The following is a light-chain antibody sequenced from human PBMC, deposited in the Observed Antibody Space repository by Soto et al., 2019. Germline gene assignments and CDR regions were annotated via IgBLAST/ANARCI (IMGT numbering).Light chain of an antibody. CDR2: DAS. Sequence: EIVLTQSPATLSLSPGEKATLSCRASQSVSSYLAWYQQKPGQAPRLLIYDASNRATGFPARFSGSGSGTDFTLTISSLVPEDFAVYYCQQRSNWPITFGQGTRLEIK. J-gene: IGKJ5*01. CDR1: QSVSSY. CDR3: QQRSNWPIT. V-gene: IGKV3-11*01.